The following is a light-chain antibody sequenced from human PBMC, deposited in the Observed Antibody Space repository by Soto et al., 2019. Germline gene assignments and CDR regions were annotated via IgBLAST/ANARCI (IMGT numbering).Light chain of an antibody. CDR1: QDISSY. Sequence: DIQLTQSPSFLSASIGDRVTIACRASQDISSYLAWYQLKPGKAPKLLISTASTLQSGVPSRFSGSGSGTEFTLTVSSLQPDDFATYYCQQYNSYKTWTFGQGTKVDIK. CDR2: TAS. J-gene: IGKJ1*01. V-gene: IGKV1-9*01. CDR3: QQYNSYKTWT.